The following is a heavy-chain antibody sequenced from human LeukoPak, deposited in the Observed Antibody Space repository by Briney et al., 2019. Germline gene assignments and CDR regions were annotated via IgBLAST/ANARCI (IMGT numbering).Heavy chain of an antibody. Sequence: GASLQISCQGAGYSFTNYWIAWVRQLPGKGLEWMGSIYPGDSDTRYSPSFQGQVTISADKSISTAYLQWSSLRASDTAMYYCGRRAYCGGDCYLDYWGQGTLVTVSS. V-gene: IGHV5-51*01. J-gene: IGHJ4*02. CDR1: GYSFTNYW. CDR3: GRRAYCGGDCYLDY. CDR2: IYPGDSDT. D-gene: IGHD2-21*02.